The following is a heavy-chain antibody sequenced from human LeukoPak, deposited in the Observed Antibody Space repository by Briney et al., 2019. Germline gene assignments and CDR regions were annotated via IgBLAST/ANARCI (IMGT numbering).Heavy chain of an antibody. CDR1: GLTFSSYG. V-gene: IGHV3-30*02. CDR2: IRYDGSNK. Sequence: SGGSLRLSCAASGLTFSSYGMHWVRQAPGKGLEWVAFIRYDGSNKYYADSVKGRFTISRDNAKNSLYLQMNSLRAEDTAVYYCARDSGSGWPDAFDIWGQGTMVTVSS. CDR3: ARDSGSGWPDAFDI. D-gene: IGHD6-19*01. J-gene: IGHJ3*02.